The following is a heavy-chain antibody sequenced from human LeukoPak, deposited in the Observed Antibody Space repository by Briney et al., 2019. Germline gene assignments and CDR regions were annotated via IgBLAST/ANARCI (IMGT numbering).Heavy chain of an antibody. CDR1: GFTFSDYY. D-gene: IGHD2-21*01. Sequence: PGGSLRLSCAASGFTFSDYYMSWIRQAPGEGLEWVAVISYDGSNKYYADSVKGRFTISRDNSKNTLYLQMNSLRAEDTAVYYCARGHTVFDYWGQGTLVTVSS. V-gene: IGHV3-30*03. CDR2: ISYDGSNK. CDR3: ARGHTVFDY. J-gene: IGHJ4*02.